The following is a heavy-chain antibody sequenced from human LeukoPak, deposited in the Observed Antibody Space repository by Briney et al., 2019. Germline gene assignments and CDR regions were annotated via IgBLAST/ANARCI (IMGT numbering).Heavy chain of an antibody. CDR3: ARDYGSGIDC. CDR2: ISYDGSNK. J-gene: IGHJ4*02. CDR1: GFTFSSYP. V-gene: IGHV3-30-3*01. D-gene: IGHD3-10*01. Sequence: GGSLRLSCAASGFTFSSYPMHWVRQAPGKGLEWVAVISYDGSNKYYADSVKGRFTISRDNSKNTLYLQMNSLRAEDTALYYCARDYGSGIDCWGQGTLVTVSS.